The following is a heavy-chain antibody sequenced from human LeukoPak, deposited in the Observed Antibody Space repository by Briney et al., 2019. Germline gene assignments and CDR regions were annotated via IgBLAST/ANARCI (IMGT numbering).Heavy chain of an antibody. Sequence: PSETLSLTCTVSGGSFGNYYWSWIHQHPGKGLEWIGYIYYSGSTYYNPSLKSRVTISVDTSKNQFSLKLSSVTAADTAVYYCARDRVPAKVHYYGMDVWGQGTTVTVSS. CDR3: ARDRVPAKVHYYGMDV. V-gene: IGHV4-31*03. D-gene: IGHD3-10*01. CDR2: IYYSGST. CDR1: GGSFGNYY. J-gene: IGHJ6*02.